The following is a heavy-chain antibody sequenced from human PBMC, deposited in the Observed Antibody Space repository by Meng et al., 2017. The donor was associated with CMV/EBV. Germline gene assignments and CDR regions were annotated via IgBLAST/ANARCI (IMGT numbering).Heavy chain of an antibody. D-gene: IGHD1-1*01. CDR2: IYSSGGT. CDR3: ARDAFKVLFFPFDP. CDR1: GGSISSSLYY. Sequence: VQCQGPVHGSVNPVLPLAHTLTLSGGSISSSLYYEILIRLPAGKGLECIGRIYSSGGTNYNPSLKSLVTISVDTSKNQFSLKLSSVTAADTDVYYCARDAFKVLFFPFDPWGQGTLVTVSS. V-gene: IGHV4-61*02. J-gene: IGHJ5*02.